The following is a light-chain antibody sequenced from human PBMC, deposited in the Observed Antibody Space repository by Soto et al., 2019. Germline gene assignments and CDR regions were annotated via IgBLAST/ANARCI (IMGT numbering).Light chain of an antibody. CDR3: QQYGASPLT. V-gene: IGKV3-20*01. Sequence: TQTPGTLSVSPGERATLSCRASESVTTNLAWYQQKPGQAPRLLVYGASSRATDIPDRFSGSGSGTDFTLTISRLEPEDFAVYSCQQYGASPLTFGGGTKVEIK. CDR2: GAS. J-gene: IGKJ4*01. CDR1: ESVTTN.